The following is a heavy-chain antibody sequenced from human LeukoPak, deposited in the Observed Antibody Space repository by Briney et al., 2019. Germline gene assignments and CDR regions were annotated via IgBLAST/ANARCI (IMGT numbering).Heavy chain of an antibody. CDR1: GGTFSSYA. CDR2: ITPIFGTA. J-gene: IGHJ4*02. V-gene: IGHV1-69*13. CDR3: ARDPYYYDSSGPLRYFDY. Sequence: SVKVSCKASGGTFSSYAISWVRQAPGQGLEWMGGITPIFGTANYAQKFQGRVTITADESTSTAYMELSSLRSEDTAVYYCARDPYYYDSSGPLRYFDYWGQGTLVTVSS. D-gene: IGHD3-22*01.